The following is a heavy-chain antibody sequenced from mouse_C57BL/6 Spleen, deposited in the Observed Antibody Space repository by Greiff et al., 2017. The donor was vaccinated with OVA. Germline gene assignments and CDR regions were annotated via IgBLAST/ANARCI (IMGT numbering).Heavy chain of an antibody. CDR2: FDPSDSYT. CDR1: GYTFTSYW. J-gene: IGHJ2*01. Sequence: QVQLQQSGAELVKPGASVQLSCKASGYTFTSYWMQWVKQRPGQGLEWIGEFDPSDSYTNYNQKFKGKATLTVDTSSSTAYMQLSSLTSEDSAVYSCASESPTAQATDYFDYWGQGTTLTVSS. D-gene: IGHD3-2*02. CDR3: ASESPTAQATDYFDY. V-gene: IGHV1-50*01.